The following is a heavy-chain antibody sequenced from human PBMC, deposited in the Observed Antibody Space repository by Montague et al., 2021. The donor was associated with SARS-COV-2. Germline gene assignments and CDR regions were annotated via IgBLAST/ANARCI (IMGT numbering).Heavy chain of an antibody. V-gene: IGHV4-31*03. Sequence: TLSLTCTVSGGSISSGGYYWSWIRQHPGKGLEWIGYIYYSGSAYYNPSLESRVTISVDTSKNQFSLKLTSVTAADTAVYYCARAVETTVVTHFDYWGQGTLVTVSS. CDR1: GGSISSGGYY. CDR3: ARAVETTVVTHFDY. J-gene: IGHJ4*02. CDR2: IYYSGSA. D-gene: IGHD4-23*01.